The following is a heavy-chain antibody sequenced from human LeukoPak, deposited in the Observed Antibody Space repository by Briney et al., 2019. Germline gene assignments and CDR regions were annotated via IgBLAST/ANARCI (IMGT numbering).Heavy chain of an antibody. CDR3: AKDQSSGSPYYFDY. Sequence: GGSLRLSCAASGFTFSSYQLNWVRQAPGKGLEWVSAISGSGGTTYYADSVKGRFTISRDNSKDTLYLQMNSLRAEDTAVYYCAKDQSSGSPYYFDYWGQGTLVTVSS. D-gene: IGHD3-10*01. J-gene: IGHJ4*02. CDR1: GFTFSSYQ. V-gene: IGHV3-23*01. CDR2: ISGSGGTT.